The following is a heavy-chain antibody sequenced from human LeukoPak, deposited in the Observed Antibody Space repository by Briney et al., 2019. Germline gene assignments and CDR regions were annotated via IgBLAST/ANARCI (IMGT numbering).Heavy chain of an antibody. CDR3: ATPVDYYYGMDV. Sequence: SVKVSCKASGGTFSSYAISWVRQAPGQGLEWMGRIIPILGIANYAQKFQGRVTITADKSTSTAYMELSSLRSEDTAVYYCATPVDYYYGMDVWGQGTTGTVSS. CDR2: IIPILGIA. J-gene: IGHJ6*02. CDR1: GGTFSSYA. V-gene: IGHV1-69*04.